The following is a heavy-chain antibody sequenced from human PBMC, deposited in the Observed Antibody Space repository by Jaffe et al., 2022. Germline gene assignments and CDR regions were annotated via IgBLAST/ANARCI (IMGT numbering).Heavy chain of an antibody. Sequence: QVQLVQSGAEVKKPGASVKVSCKASGYTFTSYYMHWVRQAPGQGLEWMGIINPSGGSTSYAQKFQGRVTMTRDTSTSTVYMELSSLRSEDTAVYYCARDLSYYGSGSYGSDYWGQGTLVTVSS. J-gene: IGHJ4*02. CDR1: GYTFTSYY. CDR2: INPSGGST. CDR3: ARDLSYYGSGSYGSDY. V-gene: IGHV1-46*03. D-gene: IGHD3-10*01.